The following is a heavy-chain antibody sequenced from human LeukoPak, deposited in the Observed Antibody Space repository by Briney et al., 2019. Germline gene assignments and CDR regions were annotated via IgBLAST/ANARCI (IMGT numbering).Heavy chain of an antibody. Sequence: SETLSLTCTVSGYSISSGYYWGWIRQPPGKGLEWIGSIYHSGSTYYNPSLKSRVTISVDTSKNQFSLKLSSVTAADTAVYYCARGARSGQALNYWGQGTLVTVSS. CDR3: ARGARSGQALNY. CDR2: IYHSGST. J-gene: IGHJ4*02. D-gene: IGHD3-10*01. CDR1: GYSISSGYY. V-gene: IGHV4-38-2*02.